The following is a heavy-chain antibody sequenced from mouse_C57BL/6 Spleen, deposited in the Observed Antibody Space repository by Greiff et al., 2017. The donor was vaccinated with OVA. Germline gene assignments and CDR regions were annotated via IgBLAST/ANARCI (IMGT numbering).Heavy chain of an antibody. D-gene: IGHD1-1*01. CDR3: ARSKTTVCDV. CDR1: GYAFSSSW. V-gene: IGHV1-82*01. Sequence: QVQLKESGPELVKPGASVKISCKASGYAFSSSWMNWVKQRPGKGLEWIGRIYPGDGDTKYNGKFKGKATLTADKSSSTAYMQLSSLTSEDSAVYVCARSKTTVCDVWGTGTTVTVSS. CDR2: IYPGDGDT. J-gene: IGHJ1*03.